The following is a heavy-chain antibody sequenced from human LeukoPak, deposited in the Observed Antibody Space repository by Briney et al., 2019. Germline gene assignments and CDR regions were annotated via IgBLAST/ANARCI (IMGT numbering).Heavy chain of an antibody. J-gene: IGHJ4*02. Sequence: ASVKVSCKASGYTFTSYGISWVRQAPGQGLEWMGWISAYNGNTNYAQKLQGRVTMTRDMSTSTVYMELSSLRSEDTAVYYCARAWGDGYIRLGMDYWGQGTLVTVSS. CDR2: ISAYNGNT. D-gene: IGHD5-24*01. CDR1: GYTFTSYG. CDR3: ARAWGDGYIRLGMDY. V-gene: IGHV1-18*01.